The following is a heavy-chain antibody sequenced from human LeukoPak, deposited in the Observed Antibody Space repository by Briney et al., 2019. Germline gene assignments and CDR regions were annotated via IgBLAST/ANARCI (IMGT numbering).Heavy chain of an antibody. D-gene: IGHD1-26*01. CDR3: ARVHSGSYLRAFDI. J-gene: IGHJ3*02. Sequence: ASVKVSCKASGYTFTGYYMHWVRQAPGQGLEWMGWINPNSGGTNYAQKFQGRVTMTRDTSISTAYMELSRLRSDDTAVYYCARVHSGSYLRAFDIWGQGTMVTVSS. CDR1: GYTFTGYY. CDR2: INPNSGGT. V-gene: IGHV1-2*02.